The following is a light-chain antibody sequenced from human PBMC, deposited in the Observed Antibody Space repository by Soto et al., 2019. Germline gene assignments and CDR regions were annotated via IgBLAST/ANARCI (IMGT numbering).Light chain of an antibody. J-gene: IGKJ4*01. CDR3: QQYERYPMT. Sequence: DSQMTQFPSTLSASVGDRVTITCWASQSISPCLVWYQQKPGKAPKILISKASTLQSGVPPRFSGSGSGTEFTLTISSLQPDDFATYYCQQYERYPMTFGGGTKVEIK. CDR2: KAS. V-gene: IGKV1-5*03. CDR1: QSISPC.